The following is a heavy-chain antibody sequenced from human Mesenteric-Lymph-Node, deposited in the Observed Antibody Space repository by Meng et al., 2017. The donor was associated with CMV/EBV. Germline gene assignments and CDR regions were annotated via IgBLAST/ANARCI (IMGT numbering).Heavy chain of an antibody. D-gene: IGHD2-2*01. Sequence: SETLSLTCTVSGASLSSGSHFWSWIRQTPGKGLEWIGYFYYSGSTKYNPSLKSRVIISVDMPNNQFSLKVNSVTAADTAVYHCVRAPVVTSTGNYYYYGMDVWGQGTTVTVSS. CDR1: GASLSSGSHF. J-gene: IGHJ6*02. CDR2: FYYSGST. V-gene: IGHV4-61*01. CDR3: VRAPVVTSTGNYYYYGMDV.